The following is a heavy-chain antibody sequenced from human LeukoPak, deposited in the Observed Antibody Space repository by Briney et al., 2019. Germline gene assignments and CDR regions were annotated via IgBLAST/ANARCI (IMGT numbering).Heavy chain of an antibody. CDR3: ARAPSEIGGYYPEYFRH. J-gene: IGHJ1*01. Sequence: PGGSLRLSCAASGFTFSSYWMHWVRQAPGKGLVWVSRIKSDGRTRYADSVKGRFTVSRDNAKNTVSLQMNSLRAEDTGVYYCARAPSEIGGYYPEYFRHWGQGTLVIVSS. V-gene: IGHV3-74*01. CDR2: IKSDGRT. CDR1: GFTFSSYW. D-gene: IGHD3-22*01.